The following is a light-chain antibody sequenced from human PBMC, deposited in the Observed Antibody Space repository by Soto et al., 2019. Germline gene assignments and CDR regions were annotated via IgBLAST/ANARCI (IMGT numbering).Light chain of an antibody. CDR2: EVT. J-gene: IGLJ2*01. CDR1: SIDVGTYTL. V-gene: IGLV2-23*02. Sequence: QSVLTQPASVSGSPGQSITISCTGTSIDVGTYTLVSWYRQYPGKAPKLLLYEVTKLPSGVSNRFAGSKSRNTASLTISGLQAEDGPDYFCCSYAGSKTFVVFGGGTKLTVL. CDR3: CSYAGSKTFVV.